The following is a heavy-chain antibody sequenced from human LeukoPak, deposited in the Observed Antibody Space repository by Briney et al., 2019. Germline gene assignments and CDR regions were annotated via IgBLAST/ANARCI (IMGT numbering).Heavy chain of an antibody. V-gene: IGHV3-21*01. CDR3: ARGRAPVATNNYFEY. Sequence: PGGSLRLSCAASEFTFSSYSMNWVRQAPGKGLEWVSSISSGSSYIYYADSVRGRFTISSDNAKNSLYLQMNSLTGEDTAVYYCARGRAPVATNNYFEYWGQGTLVTVSS. J-gene: IGHJ4*02. CDR2: ISSGSSYI. D-gene: IGHD5-12*01. CDR1: EFTFSSYS.